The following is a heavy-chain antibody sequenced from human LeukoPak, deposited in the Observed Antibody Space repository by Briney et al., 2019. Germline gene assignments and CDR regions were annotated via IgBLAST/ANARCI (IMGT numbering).Heavy chain of an antibody. V-gene: IGHV3-53*01. Sequence: GGSLRLSCAASGFTVSSNYMSWVRQAPGKGLEWVSVIYSGGSTYYADSVKGRFTISRDNSKNTLYLQMNSLRAEDTAVYYCARETPGAAFDIWGQGTMVTVPS. J-gene: IGHJ3*02. CDR2: IYSGGST. D-gene: IGHD4-23*01. CDR1: GFTVSSNY. CDR3: ARETPGAAFDI.